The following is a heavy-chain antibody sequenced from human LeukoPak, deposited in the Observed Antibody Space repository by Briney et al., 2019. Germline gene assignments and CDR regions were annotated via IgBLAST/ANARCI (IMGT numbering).Heavy chain of an antibody. CDR3: ARDRHWTNDWVFDY. V-gene: IGHV4-4*02. CDR2: IYHSGST. D-gene: IGHD1/OR15-1a*01. CDR1: GGSISSSNW. J-gene: IGHJ4*02. Sequence: SETLSLTCAVSGGSISSSNWWSLVRQPPGKGLEWIGEIYHSGSTNYNPSLKSRVIISVDKSKTPFSLKLSSATAADTAVYYCARDRHWTNDWVFDYWGQGTLVTVSS.